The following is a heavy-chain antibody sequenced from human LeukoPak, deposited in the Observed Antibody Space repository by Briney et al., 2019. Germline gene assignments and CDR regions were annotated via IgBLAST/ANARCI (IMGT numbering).Heavy chain of an antibody. CDR3: AKCIAAAGNPFRYYYYYMDV. CDR2: IWYDGSNK. Sequence: PGGSLRLSCAASGFTFSSYGMHRVRQAPGKGLEWVAVIWYDGSNKYYADSVKGRFTISRDNSKNTLYLQMDSLRAEDTAVYYCAKCIAAAGNPFRYYYYYMDVWGKGTTVTVSS. V-gene: IGHV3-33*06. D-gene: IGHD6-13*01. J-gene: IGHJ6*03. CDR1: GFTFSSYG.